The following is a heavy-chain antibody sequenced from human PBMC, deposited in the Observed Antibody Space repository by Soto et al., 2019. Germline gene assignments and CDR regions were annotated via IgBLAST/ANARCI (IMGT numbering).Heavy chain of an antibody. CDR1: GYSISSSNW. CDR2: IYYSGST. J-gene: IGHJ6*02. CDR3: AKTVGHKNEYYGIDV. D-gene: IGHD1-1*01. Sequence: RSLTCAVSGYSISSSNWWGWIRQPPGKGLEWIGFIYYSGSTYNNPSLKSRVTMSVDTSKNQFFLNLSSVTAVDTAVYYCAKTVGHKNEYYGIDVWGQGTKVTVYS. V-gene: IGHV4-28*01.